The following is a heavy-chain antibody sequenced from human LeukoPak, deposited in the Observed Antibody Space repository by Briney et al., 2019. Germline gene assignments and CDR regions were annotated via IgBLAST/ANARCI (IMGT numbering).Heavy chain of an antibody. CDR3: AREKRAYCGGDCPRHYYGMDV. CDR1: GFTFSSYS. J-gene: IGHJ6*02. D-gene: IGHD2-21*02. CDR2: ISSSSSYI. V-gene: IGHV3-21*01. Sequence: GGSLRLSCAASGFTFSSYSMNWVRQAPGKGLEWVSSISSSSSYIYYADSVKGRFTISRDNAKNSLYLQMNSLRAEDTAVYYCAREKRAYCGGDCPRHYYGMDVWGQGTTVTVSS.